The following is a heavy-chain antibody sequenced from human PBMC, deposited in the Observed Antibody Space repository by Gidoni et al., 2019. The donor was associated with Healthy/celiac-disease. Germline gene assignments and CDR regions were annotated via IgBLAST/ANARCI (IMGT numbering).Heavy chain of an antibody. CDR2: ISYDGSNK. D-gene: IGHD3-3*01. J-gene: IGHJ6*02. V-gene: IGHV3-30*18. CDR3: AKEKYDFWRGYYSQYYYYGMDV. Sequence: QVQLVEAGGGVVQPGRSLGLACAASGFPFSSYGLHWVRQATGKGLEWVAVISYDGSNKYYADSVKGRFTISRDNSKNTLYLQMNSLRAEDTAVYYCAKEKYDFWRGYYSQYYYYGMDVWGQGTTVTVSS. CDR1: GFPFSSYG.